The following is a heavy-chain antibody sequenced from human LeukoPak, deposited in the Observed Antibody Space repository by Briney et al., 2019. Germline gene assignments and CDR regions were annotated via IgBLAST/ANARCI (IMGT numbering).Heavy chain of an antibody. CDR2: ISNDGSRK. CDR1: GFTFSRHG. V-gene: IGHV3-30*03. Sequence: GGSLRLSCAPSGFTFSRHGMHWVRQAPGKGLEWVAIISNDGSRKYYAHSVEGRFTISRDNSKNTLYLQMDSLRAEDTAVYYCARDRAWNYFDYWGQGTLVTVST. J-gene: IGHJ4*02. D-gene: IGHD3-3*01. CDR3: ARDRAWNYFDY.